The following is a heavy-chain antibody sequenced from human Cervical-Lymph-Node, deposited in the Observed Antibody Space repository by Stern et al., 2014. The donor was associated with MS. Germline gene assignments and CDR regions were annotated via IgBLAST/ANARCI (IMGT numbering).Heavy chain of an antibody. CDR2: ISTYNGNT. CDR1: GYTFSSYG. V-gene: IGHV1-18*01. Sequence: VQLGQSGAEVMKPGASVKVSCKVSGYTFSSYGIGLVRQAHGQGLEWVGWISTYNGNTNYAQKLQGRVTMTTDTSTSTAYMELRSLRSDDTAVYYCARGLLGSDNAFDIWGQGTMVTVSS. CDR3: ARGLLGSDNAFDI. J-gene: IGHJ3*02. D-gene: IGHD2-21*02.